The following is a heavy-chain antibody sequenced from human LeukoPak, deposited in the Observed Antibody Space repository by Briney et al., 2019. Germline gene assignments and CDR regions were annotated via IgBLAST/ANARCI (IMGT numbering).Heavy chain of an antibody. J-gene: IGHJ4*02. CDR3: AREVNYDILTGYYYFDY. CDR1: GGPFSSYA. D-gene: IGHD3-9*01. Sequence: GSSVKVSFKASGGPFSSYAIRWVRPAPGQGVEWMGRIIPIFGTANFSQKFEGRVTITTDESTSTAYMERSSLRSEDTAVYYCAREVNYDILTGYYYFDYWGQGTLVTVSS. CDR2: IIPIFGTA. V-gene: IGHV1-69*05.